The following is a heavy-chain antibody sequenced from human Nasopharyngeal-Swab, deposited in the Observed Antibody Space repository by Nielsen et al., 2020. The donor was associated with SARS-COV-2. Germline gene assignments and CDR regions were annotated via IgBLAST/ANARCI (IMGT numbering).Heavy chain of an antibody. CDR2: IGDKDHNYAT. J-gene: IGHJ4*02. V-gene: IGHV3-73*01. Sequence: GESLKISCAASGFIFSASAIHWVRQASGKGLEWVGRIGDKDHNYATTYGASVQGRFTISSDDSKNTAFLQMDSLKTEDTALYYCTTDFYFVYWGQGTLVTVSS. CDR1: GFIFSASA. CDR3: TTDFYFVY.